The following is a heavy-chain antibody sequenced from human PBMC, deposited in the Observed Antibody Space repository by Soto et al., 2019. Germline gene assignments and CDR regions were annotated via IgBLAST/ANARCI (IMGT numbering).Heavy chain of an antibody. D-gene: IGHD6-6*01. CDR3: ARLSPPRSIAAQTFDI. V-gene: IGHV1-18*01. J-gene: IGHJ3*02. CDR1: GYTFTSYG. CDR2: ISAYNGNT. Sequence: ASVKVSCKASGYTFTSYGISWVRQAPGQGLEWMGWISAYNGNTNYAQKLQGRVTMTTDTSTSTAYMELRSLRSDDTAVYYCARLSPPRSIAAQTFDICGQGTMVTVSS.